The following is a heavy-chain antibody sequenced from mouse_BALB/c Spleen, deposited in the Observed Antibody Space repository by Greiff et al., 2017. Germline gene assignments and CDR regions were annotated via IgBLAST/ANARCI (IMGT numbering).Heavy chain of an antibody. CDR1: GYTFSSYW. J-gene: IGHJ3*01. Sequence: VQLQQSGAELMKPGASVKISCKATGYTFSSYWIEWVKQRPGHGLEWIGEILPGSGSTNYNEKFKGKAKLTVEKSSSTVYLELSRLTSDDSAVYYCARTDITTAFAYWGQGTLVTVSA. CDR3: ARTDITTAFAY. D-gene: IGHD1-2*01. CDR2: ILPGSGST. V-gene: IGHV1-9*01.